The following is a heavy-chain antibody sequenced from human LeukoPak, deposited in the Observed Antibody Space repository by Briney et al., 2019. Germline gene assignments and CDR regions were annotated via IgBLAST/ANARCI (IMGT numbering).Heavy chain of an antibody. J-gene: IGHJ6*03. CDR3: ARSSVPYYYYNYSMDV. V-gene: IGHV4-59*01. CDR2: IYYSGTT. Sequence: SETLSLTCIVSGGSISNYYWSWIRQSPGTGLEWIGFIYYSGTTNYNPSLKSRVPISVDTSKNHFSLKLSSVTAADTAVYYCARSSVPYYYYNYSMDVWGNRTTVTVSS. CDR1: GGSISNYY. D-gene: IGHD3-22*01.